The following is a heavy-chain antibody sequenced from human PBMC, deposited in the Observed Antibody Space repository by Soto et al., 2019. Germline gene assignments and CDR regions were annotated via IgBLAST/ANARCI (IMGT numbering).Heavy chain of an antibody. J-gene: IGHJ4*02. D-gene: IGHD3-22*01. CDR1: GFNFNIHA. CDR2: MSPGGNSQ. Sequence: GGSLRLSCAAPGFNFNIHALHWLRQAPGEGLEWVAVMSPGGNSQYYADSVKGRFTISRDTSKSTLYLQMTSLRPEDTAVYYCASGPAFYYDTSRYWGQGTLVTVSS. CDR3: ASGPAFYYDTSRY. V-gene: IGHV3-30-3*01.